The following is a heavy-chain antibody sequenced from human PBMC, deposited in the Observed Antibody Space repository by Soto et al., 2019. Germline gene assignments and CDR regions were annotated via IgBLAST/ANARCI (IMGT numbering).Heavy chain of an antibody. CDR3: ARRGGRYFDWLLKRNWFDP. CDR2: IYYSGST. CDR1: GGSISSGDYY. V-gene: IGHV4-30-4*01. J-gene: IGHJ5*02. Sequence: SETLSLTCTVSGGSISSGDYYWSWIRQPPGKGLEWIGYIYYSGSTNYNPSLKSRVTISVDTSKNQFSLKLSSVTAADTAVYYCARRGGRYFDWLLKRNWFDPWGQGTLVTVSS. D-gene: IGHD3-9*01.